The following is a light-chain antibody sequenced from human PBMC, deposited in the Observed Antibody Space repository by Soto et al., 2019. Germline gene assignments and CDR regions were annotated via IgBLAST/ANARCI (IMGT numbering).Light chain of an antibody. CDR3: CSYAGNYTHV. CDR2: DVT. V-gene: IGLV2-11*01. Sequence: QSALTQPRSVSGSPGQSVTISCIGTSSDVGAYNYVSWYQQHPGKAPKLMIYDVTEWPSGVPDRFSGSKSGNTASLTISGLQAEDEADHYCCSYAGNYTHVFGTGTKLTVL. CDR1: SSDVGAYNY. J-gene: IGLJ1*01.